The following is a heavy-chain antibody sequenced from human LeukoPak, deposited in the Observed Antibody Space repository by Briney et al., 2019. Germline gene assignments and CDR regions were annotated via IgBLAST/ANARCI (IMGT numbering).Heavy chain of an antibody. J-gene: IGHJ5*02. V-gene: IGHV3-66*01. Sequence: GGSLRLSCAASGFTFSRYAMHWVRQAPGKGPEWVSVIYSGGSAYSADSVKGRFTMSRDTSKNTLYLQMNSLRAEDTAVYYCARMVTGWPNWIDPWGQGTLVTVSS. CDR3: ARMVTGWPNWIDP. CDR2: IYSGGSA. D-gene: IGHD6-19*01. CDR1: GFTFSRYA.